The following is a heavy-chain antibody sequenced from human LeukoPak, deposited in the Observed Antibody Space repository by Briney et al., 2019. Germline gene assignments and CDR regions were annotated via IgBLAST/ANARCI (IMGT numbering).Heavy chain of an antibody. J-gene: IGHJ6*02. V-gene: IGHV4-30-4*01. CDR2: IYYSGST. D-gene: IGHD6-13*01. CDR3: ARSRNDYYYGMDV. Sequence: QTMSLTSPVSGGFISSGAYYWRWIRHPPGKALEGFGYIYYSGSTYYNPSLKSRVTISVDTSKNQFSLKLSSVTAADTAVYYCARSRNDYYYGMDVWGQGTTVTVSS. CDR1: GGFISSGAYY.